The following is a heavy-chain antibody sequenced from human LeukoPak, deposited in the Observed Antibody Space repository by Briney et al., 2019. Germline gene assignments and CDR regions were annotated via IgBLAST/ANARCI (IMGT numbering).Heavy chain of an antibody. CDR2: ISGDGGST. CDR3: AKGSIVVVVAYDAFDI. Sequence: GGSLRLSCAASGFTFSSHAVSWVRQAPGKGLEWVSTISGDGGSTYYADSVKGRFTISRDNSKNTLYLQMNSLRAEDTAVYYCAKGSIVVVVAYDAFDIWGQGTMVTVSS. V-gene: IGHV3-23*01. CDR1: GFTFSSHA. J-gene: IGHJ3*02. D-gene: IGHD2-15*01.